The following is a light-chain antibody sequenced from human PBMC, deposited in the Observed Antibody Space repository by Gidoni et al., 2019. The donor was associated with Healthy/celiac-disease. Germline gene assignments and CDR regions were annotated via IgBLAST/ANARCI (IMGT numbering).Light chain of an antibody. Sequence: DIQITQSPFSLSASVGDRITITCRASQSITSYLNWYQQKPGKAPKLLIYAASSLQSGVPSRFSGSGSGTDFTLTISSLQPEDFATYYCQQSSSSPRTFGQGTKVEIK. J-gene: IGKJ1*01. CDR3: QQSSSSPRT. CDR1: QSITSY. V-gene: IGKV1-39*01. CDR2: AAS.